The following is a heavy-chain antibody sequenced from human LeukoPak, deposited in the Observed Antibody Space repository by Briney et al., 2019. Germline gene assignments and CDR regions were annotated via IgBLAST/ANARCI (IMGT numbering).Heavy chain of an antibody. J-gene: IGHJ5*02. CDR1: GGSINSDY. V-gene: IGHV4-59*01. D-gene: IGHD6-13*01. Sequence: SETLSLTCTVSGGSINSDYWGWIRQTPGQGLEYIGYIYFSGSTNYNPSFKSRVTISVDTSKNQFFLNLRSVTAADTTVYYCARVPRIEAGATGDWFDPWGQGTVVTVSS. CDR3: ARVPRIEAGATGDWFDP. CDR2: IYFSGST.